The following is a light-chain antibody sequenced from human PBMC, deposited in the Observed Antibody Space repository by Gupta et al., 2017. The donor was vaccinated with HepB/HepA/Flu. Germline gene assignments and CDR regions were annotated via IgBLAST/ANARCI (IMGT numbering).Light chain of an antibody. V-gene: IGKV2-24*01. CDR2: GGS. CDR3: MQSTHFPRS. CDR1: QSLVHSDGSTY. J-gene: IGKJ2*04. Sequence: DIVLTQTPLSSPVTLGQPASISCRSSQSLVHSDGSTYFNWLHQRPGQPPRLLIYGGSYRCSGVPDRFSGSGAGTDFTLRISRVEAEDVGVYYCMQSTHFPRSFGQGTKLEI.